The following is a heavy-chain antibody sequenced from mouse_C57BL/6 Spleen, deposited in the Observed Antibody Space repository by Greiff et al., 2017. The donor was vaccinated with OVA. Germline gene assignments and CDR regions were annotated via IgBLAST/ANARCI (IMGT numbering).Heavy chain of an antibody. CDR2: ISSGSSTI. D-gene: IGHD2-2*01. CDR1: GFTFSDYG. J-gene: IGHJ2*01. V-gene: IGHV5-17*01. Sequence: EVQRVESGGGLVKPGGSLKLSCAASGFTFSDYGMHWVRQAPEKGLAWVAYISSGSSTIYYADTVKGRFTISRDNAKNTLFLQMTSLRSEDTAMYYCARRVTFDYWGQGTTLTVSS. CDR3: ARRVTFDY.